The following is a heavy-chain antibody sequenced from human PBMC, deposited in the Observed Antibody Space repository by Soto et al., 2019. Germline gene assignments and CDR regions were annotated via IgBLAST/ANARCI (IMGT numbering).Heavy chain of an antibody. CDR3: AAWTNKYYYGSGSPGY. D-gene: IGHD3-10*01. CDR1: GFTFSSYS. Sequence: GGSLRLSCAASGFTFSSYSMNWVRQAPGKGLEWVSYISSSSSTIYYADSVKGRFTISRDNAKSSLYLQMNSLRAEDTAVYYCAAWTNKYYYGSGSPGYWGQGTLVTVSS. V-gene: IGHV3-48*01. J-gene: IGHJ4*02. CDR2: ISSSSSTI.